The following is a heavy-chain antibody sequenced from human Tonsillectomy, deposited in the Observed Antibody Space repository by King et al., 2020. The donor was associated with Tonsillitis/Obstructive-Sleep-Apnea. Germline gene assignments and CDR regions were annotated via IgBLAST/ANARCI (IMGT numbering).Heavy chain of an antibody. CDR1: GLTVSHNY. CDR3: ARAGEYYYYDYYMDV. Sequence: VQLVESGGGLVQPGGSLRLSCAASGLTVSHNYLSWVRQAPEKGLEGVSMIYGGGNTYYADSVKGRFTLSRDSSKNTLYLKMNSLRVQDTAVYYCARAGEYYYYDYYMDVWGKGTTVTVSS. J-gene: IGHJ6*03. D-gene: IGHD6-19*01. V-gene: IGHV3-66*01. CDR2: IYGGGNT.